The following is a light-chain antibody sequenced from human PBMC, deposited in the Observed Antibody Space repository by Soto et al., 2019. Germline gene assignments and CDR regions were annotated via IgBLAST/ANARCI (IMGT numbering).Light chain of an antibody. CDR1: ENVSNNY. CDR3: QQYGSSPPYT. V-gene: IGKV3-20*01. Sequence: EVVLTQSPGTLSLSPGERATLSCRASENVSNNYLAWYQQKPGQAPRLLIFGSSDRAAGIPDGFSGSGSGTDFTLTISRLEPEDFAVYYCQQYGSSPPYTFGQGTKLEIK. J-gene: IGKJ2*01. CDR2: GSS.